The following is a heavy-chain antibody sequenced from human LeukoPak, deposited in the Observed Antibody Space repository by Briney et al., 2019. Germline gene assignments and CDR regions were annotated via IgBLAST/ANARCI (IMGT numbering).Heavy chain of an antibody. D-gene: IGHD6-19*01. CDR3: AREGGLYSSGWYSY. CDR1: GFTFDDYG. J-gene: IGHJ4*02. CDR2: INWNGGRT. V-gene: IGHV3-20*04. Sequence: GGSLELSCAASGFTFDDYGMSWVRPAPGKGLGWVSGINWNGGRTGYADSVKGRFTISRDNAKNSLYLQMTSLRAEDTALYYCAREGGLYSSGWYSYWGQGTLVTVSS.